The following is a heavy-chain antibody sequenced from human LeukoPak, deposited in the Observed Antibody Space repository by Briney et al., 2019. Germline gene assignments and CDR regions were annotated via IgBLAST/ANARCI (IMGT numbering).Heavy chain of an antibody. CDR1: GYSFTGYY. CDR2: MYFNSGAT. D-gene: IGHD5-12*01. CDR3: AREGSSGQDLYAFDD. J-gene: IGHJ3*01. Sequence: ASVRVSCKASGYSFTGYYIQWLRQAPGQGLEWVGWMYFNSGATRYAPKFQDRVTMTRDTSINTAYMELSSLRADDTAMYFCAREGSSGQDLYAFDDWGQETMVTVSS. V-gene: IGHV1-2*02.